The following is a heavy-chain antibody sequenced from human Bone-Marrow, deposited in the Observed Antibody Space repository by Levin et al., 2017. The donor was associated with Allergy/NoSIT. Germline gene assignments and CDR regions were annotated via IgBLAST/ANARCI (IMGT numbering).Heavy chain of an antibody. J-gene: IGHJ3*02. CDR1: GFTFSSYA. Sequence: PGGSLRLSCAASGFTFSSYAMSWVRQAPGKGLEWVSAISGSGGSTYYADSVKGRFTISRDNSKNTLYLQMNSLRAEDTAVYYCAKGAKYCSSTSCYWTDAFDSWGQGTMVTVSS. D-gene: IGHD2-2*01. CDR2: ISGSGGST. V-gene: IGHV3-23*01. CDR3: AKGAKYCSSTSCYWTDAFDS.